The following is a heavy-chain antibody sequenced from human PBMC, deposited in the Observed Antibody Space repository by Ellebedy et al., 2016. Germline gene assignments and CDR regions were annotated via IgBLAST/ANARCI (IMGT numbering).Heavy chain of an antibody. CDR2: IIPILGIA. Sequence: ASVKVSCKASGGTFSSYAISWVRQAPGQGLEWMGRIIPILGIANYAQKFQGRVTITADKSTSTAYMELSSLRSEDTAVYYCARGSGGSYGMDVWGQGTTVTVSS. CDR3: ARGSGGSYGMDV. CDR1: GGTFSSYA. V-gene: IGHV1-69*10. D-gene: IGHD3-10*01. J-gene: IGHJ6*02.